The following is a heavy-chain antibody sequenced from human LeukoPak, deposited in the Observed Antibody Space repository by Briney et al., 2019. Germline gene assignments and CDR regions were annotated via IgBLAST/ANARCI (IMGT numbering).Heavy chain of an antibody. Sequence: EASVKVSCKASGYTFTSYGISWVRQAPEQGREWVGWISAYNGNTNYTQKLRGRVTMTTDTSTSTAYMELRSLRSDDTAVYYCARERDSSSWYHDAFDIWGQGTMVTVSS. V-gene: IGHV1-18*01. CDR1: GYTFTSYG. CDR2: ISAYNGNT. CDR3: ARERDSSSWYHDAFDI. D-gene: IGHD6-13*01. J-gene: IGHJ3*02.